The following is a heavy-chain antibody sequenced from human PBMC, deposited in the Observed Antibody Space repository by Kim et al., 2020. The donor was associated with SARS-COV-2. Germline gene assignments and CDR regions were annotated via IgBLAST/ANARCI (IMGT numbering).Heavy chain of an antibody. V-gene: IGHV4-31*03. CDR3: ARGGYGDYVKGDDN. D-gene: IGHD4-17*01. CDR2: TYYSGST. CDR1: GGSISSGGYY. J-gene: IGHJ3*02. Sequence: SETLSLTCTVSGGSISSGGYYWSWIRQHPGKGLEWIGYTYYSGSTYYNPSLKSRVTISVDTSKHQFSLKLSSVTAADTAVYYCARGGYGDYVKGDDNWGQGTMVTVSS.